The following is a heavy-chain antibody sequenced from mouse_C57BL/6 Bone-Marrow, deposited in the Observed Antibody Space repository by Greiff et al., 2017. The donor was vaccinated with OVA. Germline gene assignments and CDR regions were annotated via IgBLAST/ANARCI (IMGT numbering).Heavy chain of an antibody. CDR2: IRSKSSNYAT. CDR3: VSRNYGSSRYAMDY. D-gene: IGHD1-1*01. V-gene: IGHV10-3*01. CDR1: GFTFNTYA. Sequence: EVQLQESGGGLVQPKGSLKLSCAASGFTFNTYAMHWVRQAPGKGLEWVARIRSKSSNYATYYADSVKDRFTISRDDSQSMLYLQMNNLKTEDTAMYYCVSRNYGSSRYAMDYWGQGTSVTVSS. J-gene: IGHJ4*01.